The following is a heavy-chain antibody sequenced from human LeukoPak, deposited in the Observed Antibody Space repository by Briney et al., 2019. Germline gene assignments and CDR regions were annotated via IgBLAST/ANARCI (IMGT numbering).Heavy chain of an antibody. J-gene: IGHJ4*02. CDR2: IYYSGST. CDR1: GGSISSNSYY. V-gene: IGHV4-39*01. D-gene: IGHD6-19*01. CDR3: ARGAAVAGSGVFDY. Sequence: SETLSLTCTVSGGSISSNSYYWGWIRQPPGKGLEWIGSIYYSGSTYYNPSLKSRVTISVDTSKNQFSLKLSSVTAADTAVYYCARGAAVAGSGVFDYWGQGTLVTVSS.